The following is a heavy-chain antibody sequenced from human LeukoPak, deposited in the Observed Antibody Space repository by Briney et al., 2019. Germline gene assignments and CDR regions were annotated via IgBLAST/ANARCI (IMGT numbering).Heavy chain of an antibody. J-gene: IGHJ4*02. Sequence: GASVKASCKASGGTFSSYAISWVRQAPGQGLEWMGRIIPILGIANYAQKFQGRVTITADKSTSTAYMELSSLRSEDTAVYYCARCDDILCYWGQGTLVTVSS. CDR3: ARCDDILCY. CDR2: IIPILGIA. CDR1: GGTFSSYA. V-gene: IGHV1-69*04. D-gene: IGHD3-9*01.